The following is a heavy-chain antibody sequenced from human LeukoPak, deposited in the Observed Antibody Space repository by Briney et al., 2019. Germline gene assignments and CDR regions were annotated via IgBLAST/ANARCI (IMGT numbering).Heavy chain of an antibody. Sequence: SETLSLTCTVSGYSISSGYYWGWIRQPPGKGLEWIGSIYHSGSTHYNPSLKSRVTISVDTSKNQFSLKLSSVTAADTAVYYCAKDVYYDSSGYYYWEGLDYWGQGTLVTVSS. CDR3: AKDVYYDSSGYYYWEGLDY. V-gene: IGHV4-38-2*02. J-gene: IGHJ4*02. CDR2: IYHSGST. D-gene: IGHD3-22*01. CDR1: GYSISSGYY.